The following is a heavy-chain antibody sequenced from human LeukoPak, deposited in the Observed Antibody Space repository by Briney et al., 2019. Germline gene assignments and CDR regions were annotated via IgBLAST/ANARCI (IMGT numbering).Heavy chain of an antibody. V-gene: IGHV3-30-3*01. Sequence: PGGSLRLSCAASGFTFSSYAMHWVRQAPGKGLEWVAVISYDGSNKYYADSVKGRFTISRDNSKNTLYLQMNSLRAEDTAVYYCARDNSYGLDLWGRGTLVTVSS. CDR2: ISYDGSNK. D-gene: IGHD5-18*01. CDR1: GFTFSSYA. CDR3: ARDNSYGLDL. J-gene: IGHJ2*01.